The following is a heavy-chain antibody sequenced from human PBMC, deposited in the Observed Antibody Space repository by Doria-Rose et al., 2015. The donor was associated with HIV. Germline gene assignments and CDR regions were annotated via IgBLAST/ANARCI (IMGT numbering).Heavy chain of an antibody. V-gene: IGHV2-26*01. D-gene: IGHD6-13*01. Sequence: QITLKVSGPVLVKPTETLTLTCTVSGVSLSSPGMGVSWIRQPPGKALEWLANISSDDERSYKTSLKSRLTISRRTSKSQVVLTMTDMDPVDTATYYCARIKSSRWYHKYYFDFWGQGTLVIVSA. CDR2: ISSDDER. J-gene: IGHJ4*02. CDR3: ARIKSSRWYHKYYFDF. CDR1: GVSLSSPGMG.